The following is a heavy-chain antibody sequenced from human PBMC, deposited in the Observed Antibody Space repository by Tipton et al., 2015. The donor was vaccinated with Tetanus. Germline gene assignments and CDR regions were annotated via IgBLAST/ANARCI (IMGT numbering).Heavy chain of an antibody. V-gene: IGHV3-21*01. J-gene: IGHJ4*02. D-gene: IGHD3-10*01. Sequence: SLRLSCVVSGFTFSNYKMNWVRQAPGKGLEWVSSISSTSTYIDYADSFKGRFIVSRDNAKNSMYLQINNLRDDDTAVYYRASGVTLDYWGQGTVVSVSS. CDR2: ISSTSTYI. CDR3: ASGVTLDY. CDR1: GFTFSNYK.